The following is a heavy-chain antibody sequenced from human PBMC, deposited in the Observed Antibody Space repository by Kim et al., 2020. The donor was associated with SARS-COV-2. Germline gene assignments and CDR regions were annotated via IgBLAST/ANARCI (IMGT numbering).Heavy chain of an antibody. J-gene: IGHJ4*02. Sequence: GGSLRLSCVASGFTFSSYGMHWVRQAPGKGLEWVAVMSHDGSNKYYGDSVKSRFTISRDNSKNTLYLQMNSLRVADTAVYYCAKDPGSSGYPYFFDSWGQGTLVTVSS. CDR3: AKDPGSSGYPYFFDS. CDR2: MSHDGSNK. V-gene: IGHV3-30*18. D-gene: IGHD3-22*01. CDR1: GFTFSSYG.